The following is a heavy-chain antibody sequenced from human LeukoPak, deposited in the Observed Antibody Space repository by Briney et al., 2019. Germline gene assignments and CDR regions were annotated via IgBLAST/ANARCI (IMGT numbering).Heavy chain of an antibody. CDR3: AKDRIQLWTKELGL. CDR2: ISYDGSNK. D-gene: IGHD5-18*01. J-gene: IGHJ4*02. Sequence: GGSLRLSCAASGFTFSNYGMHWVRQAPGKGLEWVAIISYDGSNKYYADSVKGRFTISRDNSKNTLYLQMNSLRAEDTAVYYCAKDRIQLWTKELGLWGQGTLVTVSS. V-gene: IGHV3-30*18. CDR1: GFTFSNYG.